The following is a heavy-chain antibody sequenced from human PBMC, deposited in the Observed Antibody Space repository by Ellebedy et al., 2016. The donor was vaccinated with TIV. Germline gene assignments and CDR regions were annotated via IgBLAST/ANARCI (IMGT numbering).Heavy chain of an antibody. J-gene: IGHJ4*02. CDR2: IYPGDSNT. V-gene: IGHV5-51*01. CDR3: AILNGYGHEHFDY. CDR1: GYSFTNYW. Sequence: GESLKISCKGSGYSFTNYWIGWVRQMPGKGLEWMAIIYPGDSNTLYSPSFQGLVTISADKSISTAYLQWSSLKASDTAMYYCAILNGYGHEHFDYWGQGTLATVSS. D-gene: IGHD5-12*01.